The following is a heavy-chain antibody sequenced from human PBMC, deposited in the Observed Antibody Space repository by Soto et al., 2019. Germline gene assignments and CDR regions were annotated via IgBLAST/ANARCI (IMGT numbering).Heavy chain of an antibody. CDR2: IYYSGST. D-gene: IGHD3-22*01. Sequence: PSETLSLTCTVSGGSISSYYWSWIRQPPGKGLEWIGSIYYSGSTYYNPSLKSRVTISVDTSKNQFSLKLSSVTAADTAVYYCARTPGNHYYDSSGYYFPYFDYWGQGTLVTVSS. J-gene: IGHJ4*02. CDR3: ARTPGNHYYDSSGYYFPYFDY. V-gene: IGHV4-59*05. CDR1: GGSISSYY.